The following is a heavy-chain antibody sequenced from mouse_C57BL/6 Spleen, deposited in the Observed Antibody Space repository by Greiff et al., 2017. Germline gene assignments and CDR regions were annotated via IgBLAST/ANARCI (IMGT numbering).Heavy chain of an antibody. D-gene: IGHD1-1*01. CDR1: GFTFSSYG. CDR3: ARYYGSSFDY. V-gene: IGHV5-6*01. J-gene: IGHJ2*01. CDR2: ISSGGSYT. Sequence: EVKLMESGGDLVKPGGSLKLSCAASGFTFSSYGMSWVRQTPDKRLEWVATISSGGSYTYYPDSVKGLFTISRDNAKNTLYLQMSSLKSEDTAMSYCARYYGSSFDYWGQGTTLTVSS.